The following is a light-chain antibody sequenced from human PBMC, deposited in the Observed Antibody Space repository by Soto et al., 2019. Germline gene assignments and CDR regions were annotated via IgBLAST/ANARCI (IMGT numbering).Light chain of an antibody. V-gene: IGKV1-5*03. Sequence: DIQMTQSPSTLSASVGDRVTITCRASQSISTWLAWYQQKPGKAPNLLIYKASSLETGVPSRFRGSGSGTEFTLTISSLQPDDFATYYCQQYNSYPYPFGQGTKLEIK. CDR1: QSISTW. CDR2: KAS. CDR3: QQYNSYPYP. J-gene: IGKJ2*01.